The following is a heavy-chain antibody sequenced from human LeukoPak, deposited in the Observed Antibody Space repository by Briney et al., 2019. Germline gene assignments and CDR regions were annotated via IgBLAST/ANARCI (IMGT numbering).Heavy chain of an antibody. D-gene: IGHD3-10*01. V-gene: IGHV4-34*01. CDR1: GGSFSGYY. CDR3: ARSGRGSSDH. Sequence: KPSETLSLTCAVYGGSFSGYYWSWIRQPPGKGLEWIGEINHSGSTNYNPSLKSRVTISVDTSKNQFSLKLSSVTAADTAVYYCARSGRGSSDHWGQGTLVTVSS. CDR2: INHSGST. J-gene: IGHJ4*02.